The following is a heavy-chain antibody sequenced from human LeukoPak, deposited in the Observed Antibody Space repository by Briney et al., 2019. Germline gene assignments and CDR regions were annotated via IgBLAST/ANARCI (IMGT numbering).Heavy chain of an antibody. J-gene: IGHJ4*02. CDR3: AANYYDSSGYYYPFVY. Sequence: SETLSLTCTVSGGSISSYYWSWIRQPPGKGLEWIGYIYYSGSTNYNPSLKSRVTISVDTSKNQFSLKLSSVTAADTAVYYCAANYYDSSGYYYPFVYWGQGTLVTVSS. D-gene: IGHD3-22*01. CDR2: IYYSGST. CDR1: GGSISSYY. V-gene: IGHV4-59*01.